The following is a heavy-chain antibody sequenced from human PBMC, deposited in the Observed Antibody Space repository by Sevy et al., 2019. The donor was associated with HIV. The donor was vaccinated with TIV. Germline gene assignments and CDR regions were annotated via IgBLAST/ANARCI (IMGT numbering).Heavy chain of an antibody. J-gene: IGHJ4*02. CDR2: IIWNGGSK. Sequence: GGSLRLSCVASGFTFDDYGMSWVRQVPGKGLEWVSSIIWNGGSKTYADSVKGRFIIYRDNGKNSLYLKMNSLRAEDTALYLCAREKSCGGACYHFDYWGQGTLVTVSS. CDR1: GFTFDDYG. V-gene: IGHV3-20*01. CDR3: AREKSCGGACYHFDY. D-gene: IGHD2-21*02.